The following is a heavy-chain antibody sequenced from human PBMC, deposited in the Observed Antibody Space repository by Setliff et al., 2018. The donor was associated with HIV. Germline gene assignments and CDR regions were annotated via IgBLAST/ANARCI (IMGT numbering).Heavy chain of an antibody. Sequence: KPSETLSLTCTVSGGSINNHYWYWIRQPPGKGLEWIGYIYISGTTNYNPSLKNRVTMSLDTSKTRVSLRLTSVTAADTAVYYCARRSIVGVTRGFYYYGLDVWGQGTTVTVSS. CDR3: ARRSIVGVTRGFYYYGLDV. V-gene: IGHV4-4*09. CDR1: GGSINNHY. D-gene: IGHD1-26*01. J-gene: IGHJ6*02. CDR2: IYISGTT.